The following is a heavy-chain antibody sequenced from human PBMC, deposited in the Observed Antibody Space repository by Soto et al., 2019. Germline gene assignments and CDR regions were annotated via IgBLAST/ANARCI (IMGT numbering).Heavy chain of an antibody. Sequence: ASVKVSCKASGYTFTGYYMHWVRQAPGQGLEWMGWINPNSGGTNYAQKFQGWVTMTRDTSISTAYMELSRLRSDDTAVYYCARDGYCSGGSCYYFDYWGQGTLVTVSS. J-gene: IGHJ4*02. V-gene: IGHV1-2*04. CDR3: ARDGYCSGGSCYYFDY. CDR1: GYTFTGYY. D-gene: IGHD2-15*01. CDR2: INPNSGGT.